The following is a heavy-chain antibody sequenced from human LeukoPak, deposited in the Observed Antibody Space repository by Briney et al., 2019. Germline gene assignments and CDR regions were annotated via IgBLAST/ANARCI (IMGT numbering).Heavy chain of an antibody. Sequence: SETLSLTCTVSGGSISSYYWSWIRQPPGKGLEWIGYIYYSGSTNYNPSLKSRVTISVDRSKNQFSLKLSSVTAADTAVYYCARVRIVGATSAFDIWGQGTMVTVSS. J-gene: IGHJ3*02. V-gene: IGHV4-59*12. CDR3: ARVRIVGATSAFDI. CDR1: GGSISSYY. D-gene: IGHD1-26*01. CDR2: IYYSGST.